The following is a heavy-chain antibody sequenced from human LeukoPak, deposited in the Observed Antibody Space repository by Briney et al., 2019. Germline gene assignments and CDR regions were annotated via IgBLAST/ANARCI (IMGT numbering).Heavy chain of an antibody. J-gene: IGHJ6*01. V-gene: IGHV3-23*01. Sequence: GASLRLSCAASGFTFSNYAMSWVRQAPGKGLEWVSAITGSGGNTYYADSVKGRFTISRDNSKNTLYLQMNSLRDEDTAVYYCARDGEDPVVVPAARYGMDVWGQGTTVTVSS. CDR3: ARDGEDPVVVPAARYGMDV. CDR2: ITGSGGNT. CDR1: GFTFSNYA. D-gene: IGHD2-2*01.